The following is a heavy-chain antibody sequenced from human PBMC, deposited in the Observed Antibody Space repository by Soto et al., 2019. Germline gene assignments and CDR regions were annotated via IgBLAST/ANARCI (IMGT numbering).Heavy chain of an antibody. CDR1: GGSISSGGYY. Sequence: QVQLQESGPGLVKPSQTLSLTCTVSGGSISSGGYYWSWIRQHPGKGLEWIGYIYYSGSTYYNPSLKCRVTISVDTSKNQFSLKLSSVTAADTAVYYCARGGYCSGGSCYSRWFDPWGQGTLVTVSS. CDR2: IYYSGST. J-gene: IGHJ5*02. CDR3: ARGGYCSGGSCYSRWFDP. V-gene: IGHV4-31*03. D-gene: IGHD2-15*01.